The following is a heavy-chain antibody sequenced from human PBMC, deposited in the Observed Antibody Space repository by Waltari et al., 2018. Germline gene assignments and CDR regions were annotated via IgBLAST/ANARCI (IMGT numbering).Heavy chain of an antibody. V-gene: IGHV4-31*03. CDR3: ASGRVSPWFGELGGDAFDI. D-gene: IGHD3-10*01. Sequence: QVQLQESGPGLVKPSQTLPLTCPVSGGSIRSGGFYWSWIRQHPGKGLGWIGYIEHRASTYYNPSLQSRVTISVDTSKNQFSLGLSSVTAADTAVYYCASGRVSPWFGELGGDAFDIWGQGTMVTVSS. J-gene: IGHJ3*02. CDR1: GGSIRSGGFY. CDR2: IEHRAST.